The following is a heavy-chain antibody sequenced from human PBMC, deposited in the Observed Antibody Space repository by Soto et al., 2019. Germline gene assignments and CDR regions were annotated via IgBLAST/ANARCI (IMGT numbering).Heavy chain of an antibody. Sequence: QVQLQESGPGLVKPSETLSLTCTVSGGSITNYYWSWIRHPPGKGLEWIGSFYYSGSTNYNPSLESRVTISVDTAKNQCSLILSSVTAADTAVYYCAKTRASLGPWGQGTLVTVSS. CDR3: AKTRASLGP. CDR2: FYYSGST. D-gene: IGHD1-26*01. CDR1: GGSITNYY. V-gene: IGHV4-59*01. J-gene: IGHJ5*02.